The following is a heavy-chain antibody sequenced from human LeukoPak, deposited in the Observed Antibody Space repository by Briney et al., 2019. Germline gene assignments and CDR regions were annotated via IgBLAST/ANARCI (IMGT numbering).Heavy chain of an antibody. J-gene: IGHJ3*01. Sequence: GGSLRLSCVASGIDISYHYVGWVRQAPGKGLEWVSVIHTGGTTHYADSVKGRFTIYRDNAKNSLYLQMNSLRAEDTAMYYCARGMRQIDDAFDLWGQGTMVTVSS. D-gene: IGHD6-25*01. V-gene: IGHV3-66*01. CDR3: ARGMRQIDDAFDL. CDR2: IHTGGTT. CDR1: GIDISYHY.